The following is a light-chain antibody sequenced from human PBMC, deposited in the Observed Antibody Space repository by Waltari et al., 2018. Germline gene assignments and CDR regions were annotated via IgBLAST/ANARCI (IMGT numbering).Light chain of an antibody. J-gene: IGLJ1*01. V-gene: IGLV3-25*03. Sequence: SYELTQPPSVSVSPGQTARITCSGVASPRHFAYWYQSKPGQAPVMVIYKDTVRPSGIPARFSGSSSETTVTVTISGVQAEDEADYYWLSADSSGPYLYVVGTGTTVTVL. CDR2: KDT. CDR3: LSADSSGPYLYV. CDR1: ASPRHF.